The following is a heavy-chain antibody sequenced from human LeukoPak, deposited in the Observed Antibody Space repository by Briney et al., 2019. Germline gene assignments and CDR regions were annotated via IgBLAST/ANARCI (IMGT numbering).Heavy chain of an antibody. CDR2: IYSGGST. V-gene: IGHV3-66*01. CDR3: ARGKAVAGSYYFDY. J-gene: IGHJ4*02. D-gene: IGHD6-19*01. Sequence: GGSLRLSCAASGFTVSSNYMSWVRQAPGRGLEWVSVIYSGGSTYYADSVKGRFTISRDNSKNTLYFQMNSLRAEDTAVYYCARGKAVAGSYYFDYWGQGTLVTVSS. CDR1: GFTVSSNY.